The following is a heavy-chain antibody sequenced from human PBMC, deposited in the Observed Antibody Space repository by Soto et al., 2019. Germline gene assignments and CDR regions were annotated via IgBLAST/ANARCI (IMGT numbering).Heavy chain of an antibody. CDR3: ARHDYGGNPRMDY. D-gene: IGHD4-17*01. V-gene: IGHV4-34*01. CDR2: IYYRGST. J-gene: IGHJ4*02. CDR1: GGSFSGYY. Sequence: PSETLSLTCAVYGGSFSGYYWSWIRQPPGKGLEWIGGIYYRGSTYYNPSLKSRVTISVDTSKNQFSLKLSSVTAADTAVYYCARHDYGGNPRMDYWGQGTLVTVSS.